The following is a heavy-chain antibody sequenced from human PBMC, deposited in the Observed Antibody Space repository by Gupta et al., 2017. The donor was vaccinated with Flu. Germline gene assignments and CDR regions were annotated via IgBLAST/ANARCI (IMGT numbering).Heavy chain of an antibody. Sequence: EVQLLESGGGLVQPGGSLRLSCAASGFTFSSYAMSWVRQVPGKGLEWVSAISGSGGSTYYADSVKGRFTISRDNSKNTLYLQMNRLRAEDTAVYYCAKDRGFWSGYYSEYFQHWGQGTLVTVSS. D-gene: IGHD3-3*01. CDR2: ISGSGGST. J-gene: IGHJ1*01. CDR3: AKDRGFWSGYYSEYFQH. CDR1: GFTFSSYA. V-gene: IGHV3-23*01.